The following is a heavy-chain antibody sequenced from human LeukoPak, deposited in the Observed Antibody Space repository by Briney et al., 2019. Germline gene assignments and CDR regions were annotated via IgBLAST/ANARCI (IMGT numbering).Heavy chain of an antibody. CDR3: TRGPPIRGYRYGYDTDYYYYYYMDV. J-gene: IGHJ6*03. Sequence: ASVKVSCKASGYTFTNYDINWVRQATGQGLEWMGWMNPNSGKTGYAQKFQGRVIMTRSTSISTAYMELSSLRSEDTAVYYCTRGPPIRGYRYGYDTDYYYYYYMDVWGKGTTVTISS. CDR2: MNPNSGKT. CDR1: GYTFTNYD. D-gene: IGHD5-18*01. V-gene: IGHV1-8*01.